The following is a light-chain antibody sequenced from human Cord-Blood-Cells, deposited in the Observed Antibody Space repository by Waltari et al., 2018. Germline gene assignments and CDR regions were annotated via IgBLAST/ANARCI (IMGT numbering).Light chain of an antibody. J-gene: IGLJ3*02. CDR3: LLYYGGARV. V-gene: IGLV7-43*01. Sequence: QTVVTQEPSLTVSPGGTVTLTCASSTGAVTSGYYPNWFQQNTGQALRALIYSPSNKHPCATARFSGSLLGGKATWTLSDVQPEDEAEYYCLLYYGGARVFGGGTKLTVL. CDR1: TGAVTSGYY. CDR2: SPS.